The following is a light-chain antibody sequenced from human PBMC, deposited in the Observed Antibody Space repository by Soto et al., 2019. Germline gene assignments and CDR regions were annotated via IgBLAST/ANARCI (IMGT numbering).Light chain of an antibody. CDR3: QQYGSSPVT. CDR2: GAS. CDR1: QSLNNN. J-gene: IGKJ3*01. Sequence: EIVLTQSPATLSVSPGERAALSCRASQSLNNNLAWYQQRPGQAPRLLIYGASSRATGIPDRFSGSGSGTDFTLTISRLEPEDFAVYYCQQYGSSPVTFGPGTKVDIK. V-gene: IGKV3-20*01.